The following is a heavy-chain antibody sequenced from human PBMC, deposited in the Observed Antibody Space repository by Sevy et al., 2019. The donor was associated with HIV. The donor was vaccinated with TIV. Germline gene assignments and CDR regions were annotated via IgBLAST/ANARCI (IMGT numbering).Heavy chain of an antibody. CDR2: LSGSGAST. CDR1: GFTFTTYA. D-gene: IGHD3-22*01. J-gene: IGHJ3*02. V-gene: IGHV3-23*01. Sequence: GGSLRLSCAASGFTFTTYAMGWVRHAPGKGLKWVSTLSGSGASTYYADSVKGRFTISRDNSKNTLFLQMDSLRAEDTAVYYCAKDFYDSSGYYPMEAFDIWGQGTMVTVSS. CDR3: AKDFYDSSGYYPMEAFDI.